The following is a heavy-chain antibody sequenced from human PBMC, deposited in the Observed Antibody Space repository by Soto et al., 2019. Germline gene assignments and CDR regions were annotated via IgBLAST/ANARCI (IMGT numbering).Heavy chain of an antibody. J-gene: IGHJ5*02. Sequence: PGGSLRLSCAASGFTFDDYAMHWVRQAPGKGLEWVSGISWNSGSIGYADSVKGRFTISRDNAKNSLYLQMNSLRAEDTALYYCAKDRAIFGVVSRPVFDPWGQGT. CDR2: ISWNSGSI. D-gene: IGHD3-3*01. CDR1: GFTFDDYA. V-gene: IGHV3-9*01. CDR3: AKDRAIFGVVSRPVFDP.